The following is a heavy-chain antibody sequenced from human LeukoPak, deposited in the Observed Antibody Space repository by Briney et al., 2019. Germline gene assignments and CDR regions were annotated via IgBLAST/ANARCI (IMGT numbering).Heavy chain of an antibody. Sequence: GGSLRLSCAASGFTFSSYAMSWVRQAPGKGLEWVSAISGSGGSTYYADSVKGRFTISRDNSMNTLYLQMNSLRAEDTAVYYCAKDGGFGIAAAGLLYYYYGMDVWGQGTTVTVSS. CDR3: AKDGGFGIAAAGLLYYYYGMDV. V-gene: IGHV3-23*01. D-gene: IGHD6-13*01. CDR1: GFTFSSYA. CDR2: ISGSGGST. J-gene: IGHJ6*02.